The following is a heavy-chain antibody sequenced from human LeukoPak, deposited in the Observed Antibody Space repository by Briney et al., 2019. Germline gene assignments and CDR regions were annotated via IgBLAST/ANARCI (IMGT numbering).Heavy chain of an antibody. Sequence: ASVKVSCKASGYTFTSYYMHWVRQAPGQGLEWMGIINPSGGSTSYAQKFQGRVTMTRDMSTSTVYTELSSLRSEDTAVYYCARDSIAAAGTGKRDYYFDYWGQGTLVTVSS. CDR2: INPSGGST. V-gene: IGHV1-46*01. D-gene: IGHD6-13*01. J-gene: IGHJ4*02. CDR1: GYTFTSYY. CDR3: ARDSIAAAGTGKRDYYFDY.